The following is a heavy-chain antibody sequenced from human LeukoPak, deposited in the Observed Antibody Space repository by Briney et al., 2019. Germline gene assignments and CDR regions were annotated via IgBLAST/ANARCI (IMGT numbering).Heavy chain of an antibody. V-gene: IGHV1-2*02. Sequence: GASVKVSCKASGYTFTEYYMHWVRQAPGQGLEWMGWINPHSGGTNYVQKFQGRVTMTRDTSISTAYMDLSRLRSDDTAVYYCVREFDDGSPRFDQWGQGTLVTVSS. CDR3: VREFDDGSPRFDQ. CDR1: GYTFTEYY. CDR2: INPHSGGT. D-gene: IGHD1-1*01. J-gene: IGHJ4*02.